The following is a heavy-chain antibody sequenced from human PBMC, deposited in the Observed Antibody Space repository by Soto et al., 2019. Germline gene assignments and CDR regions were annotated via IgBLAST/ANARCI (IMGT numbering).Heavy chain of an antibody. CDR1: GNTFTTHY. D-gene: IGHD2-15*01. CDR3: ARWYCSGGSCYSPYYFDY. J-gene: IGHJ4*02. V-gene: IGHV1-46*01. CDR2: INPSDDSI. Sequence: ASVKVSCKASGNTFTTHYLHWVRQAPGQGLEWMGLINPSDDSISYAQKFQGRVTMTRDTSTSTVYMELKSLISDDTAVYYCARWYCSGGSCYSPYYFDYWGQGTLVTVSS.